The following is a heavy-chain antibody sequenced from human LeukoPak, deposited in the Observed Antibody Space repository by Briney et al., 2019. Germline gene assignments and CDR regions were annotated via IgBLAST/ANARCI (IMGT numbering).Heavy chain of an antibody. J-gene: IGHJ4*02. CDR2: INYSGTT. V-gene: IGHV4-34*01. CDR3: ASYGGNSVLDY. D-gene: IGHD4-23*01. CDR1: GDSFSGYY. Sequence: SETLSLTCAVYGDSFSGYYWSWIRQPPGKGLEWIGEINYSGTTNYNPSLKSRVTISADTSKNQLSLRLSSVTAADTAVHYCASYGGNSVLDYWGQGTLVTVSS.